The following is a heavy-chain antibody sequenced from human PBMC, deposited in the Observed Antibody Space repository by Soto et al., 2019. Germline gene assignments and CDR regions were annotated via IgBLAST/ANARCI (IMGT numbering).Heavy chain of an antibody. D-gene: IGHD2-15*01. V-gene: IGHV1-2*02. CDR3: ARGGRPYCSGGSCYSGFDY. J-gene: IGHJ4*02. CDR2: INPNSGGT. CDR1: GYTFTGYY. Sequence: VKVSCKASGYTFTGYYMHWVRQAPGQGLEWMGWINPNSGGTNYAQKFQGRVTMTRDTSISTAYMELSRLRSDDTAVYYCARGGRPYCSGGSCYSGFDYWGQGTLVTVSS.